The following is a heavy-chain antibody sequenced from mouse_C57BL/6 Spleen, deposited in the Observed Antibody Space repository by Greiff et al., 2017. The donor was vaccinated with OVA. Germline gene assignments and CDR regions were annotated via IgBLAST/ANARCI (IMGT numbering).Heavy chain of an antibody. D-gene: IGHD1-1*01. J-gene: IGHJ1*03. V-gene: IGHV3-1*01. CDR1: GYSITSGYD. CDR2: ISYSGST. Sequence: VQLKESGPGMVKPSQSLSLTCTVTGYSITSGYDWHWIRHFPGNKLEWMGYISYSGSTNYNPSLKSRISITHDTSKNHFFLKLNSVTTEDTATYYCARTYGSSYRYFDVWGTGTTVTVSS. CDR3: ARTYGSSYRYFDV.